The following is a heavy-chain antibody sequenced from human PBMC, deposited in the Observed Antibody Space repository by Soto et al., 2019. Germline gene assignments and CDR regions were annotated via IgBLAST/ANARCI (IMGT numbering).Heavy chain of an antibody. CDR2: ISYDGSNK. CDR3: AKTTGDYPLYWYFDL. Sequence: QEQLVESGGGVVQPGRSLRLTCAGSGFTFSSYGMHWVRQAPGKGLEWVAIISYDGSNKYYADSVKGRFTISRDNSKNTLYLQMNSLRAEDTAVYYCAKTTGDYPLYWYFDLWGRGTRVTVSS. D-gene: IGHD4-17*01. V-gene: IGHV3-30*18. CDR1: GFTFSSYG. J-gene: IGHJ2*01.